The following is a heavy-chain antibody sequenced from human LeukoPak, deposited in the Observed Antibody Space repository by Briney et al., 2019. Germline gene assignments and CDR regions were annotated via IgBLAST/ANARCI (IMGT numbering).Heavy chain of an antibody. CDR1: GGSISSYY. D-gene: IGHD4-11*01. V-gene: IGHV4-59*01. J-gene: IGHJ4*02. CDR3: ARDPTRSGLDY. CDR2: INYSGST. Sequence: SETLSLTCTVSGGSISSYYWSWIRQPPGKGLEWIGHINYSGSTNYNPSLRSRVTISVDTSKNQFSLKLSSVTAADTAVYYCARDPTRSGLDYWGQGTLVTVSS.